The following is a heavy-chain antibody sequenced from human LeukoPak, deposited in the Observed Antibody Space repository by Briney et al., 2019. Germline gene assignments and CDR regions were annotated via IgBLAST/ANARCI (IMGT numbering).Heavy chain of an antibody. J-gene: IGHJ3*02. CDR1: GFTFSNAW. CDR3: TTSREVLRFFDDAFDI. D-gene: IGHD3-3*01. Sequence: GGSLRLSCAASGFTFSNAWMSWVRQAPGKGLEWVGRIKSKTDGGTTDYAAPVKGRFTISRDDSKNTLYLQMNSLKTEDTAVYYCTTSREVLRFFDDAFDIWGQGTMVTVSS. V-gene: IGHV3-15*01. CDR2: IKSKTDGGTT.